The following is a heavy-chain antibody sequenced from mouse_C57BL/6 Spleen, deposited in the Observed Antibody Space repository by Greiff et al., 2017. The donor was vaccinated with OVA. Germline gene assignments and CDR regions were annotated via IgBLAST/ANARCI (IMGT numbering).Heavy chain of an antibody. Sequence: VQLQQSDAELVKPGASVKISCKVSGYTFTDHTIHWMKQRPEQGLEWIGYIYPRDGSTKYNEKFKGKATLTADKSSSTAYMQLNSLTSEDSAVYFCARDTIYYDYDEGAWFAYWGQGTLVTVSA. CDR2: IYPRDGST. CDR3: ARDTIYYDYDEGAWFAY. J-gene: IGHJ3*01. D-gene: IGHD2-4*01. V-gene: IGHV1-78*01. CDR1: GYTFTDHT.